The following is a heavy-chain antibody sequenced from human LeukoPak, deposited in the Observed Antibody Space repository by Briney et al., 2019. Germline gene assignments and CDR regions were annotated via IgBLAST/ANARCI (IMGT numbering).Heavy chain of an antibody. J-gene: IGHJ6*02. V-gene: IGHV3-23*01. CDR3: AKNYESGRGVPYGMDG. Sequence: PGGSLRLSCAASGFTFSSYAMRWVRQAPGKGLEWVSAIGSGSGGTTIYADSVKGRFTISRDNSKNTLYLQMSSLRDEDTAVYYCAKNYESGRGVPYGMDGWGQGTTVTVSS. D-gene: IGHD3-10*01. CDR1: GFTFSSYA. CDR2: IGSGSGGTT.